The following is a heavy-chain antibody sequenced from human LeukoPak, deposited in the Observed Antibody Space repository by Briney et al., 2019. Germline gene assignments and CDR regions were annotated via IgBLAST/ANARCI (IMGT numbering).Heavy chain of an antibody. CDR1: GGTFSSYA. J-gene: IGHJ6*04. CDR3: ARDNPQMVEHYYGMDV. D-gene: IGHD2-15*01. V-gene: IGHV1-69*13. Sequence: ASVKVSCKASGGTFSSYAISWVRQAPGQGLEWXXXIIPIFGTANYAQKFQGRVTITADESTSTAYMELSSLRSEDTAVYYCARDNPQMVEHYYGMDVWGKGTTVTVSS. CDR2: IIPIFGTA.